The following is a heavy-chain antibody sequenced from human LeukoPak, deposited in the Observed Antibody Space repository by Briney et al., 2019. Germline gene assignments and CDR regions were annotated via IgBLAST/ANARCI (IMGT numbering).Heavy chain of an antibody. Sequence: SETLSLTCTVSGGSISSGSYYWSWIRQPAGKGLEWIGRIYTSGSTNYNPSLKSRVTISVDTSKNQFSLKLSSVTAADTAVYYCARDLIGYYFDYWGQGTLVTVSS. J-gene: IGHJ4*02. D-gene: IGHD2/OR15-2a*01. V-gene: IGHV4-61*02. CDR1: GGSISSGSYY. CDR2: IYTSGST. CDR3: ARDLIGYYFDY.